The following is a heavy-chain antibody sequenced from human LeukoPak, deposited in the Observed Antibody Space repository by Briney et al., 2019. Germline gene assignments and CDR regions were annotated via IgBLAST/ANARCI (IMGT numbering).Heavy chain of an antibody. CDR2: ISGSADNT. Sequence: GGSLRLSCTASGFALSSYAMSWVRQAPGEGLGWVSTISGSADNTNYAEAVKGRFTISRDNSENTMYLQMNSLRAEDTAVYYCAKQGFGCWGQGTLVTVSS. CDR1: GFALSSYA. CDR3: AKQGFGC. J-gene: IGHJ4*02. V-gene: IGHV3-23*01.